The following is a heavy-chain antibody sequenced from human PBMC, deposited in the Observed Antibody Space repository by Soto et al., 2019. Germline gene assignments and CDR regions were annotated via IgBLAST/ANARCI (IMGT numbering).Heavy chain of an antibody. CDR3: ANTSRPYNWNRYYFDS. CDR2: ISFDGSTE. CDR1: GFTLNTYD. D-gene: IGHD1-20*01. J-gene: IGHJ4*02. V-gene: IGHV3-30*18. Sequence: GESLRRSCAASGFTLNTYDMHWVRQSPGKGLEWVALISFDGSTENYADSVKGRFTISRDNSKNTLYLQMDGLRVGDTAVYYCANTSRPYNWNRYYFDSWGQGTQVTVSS.